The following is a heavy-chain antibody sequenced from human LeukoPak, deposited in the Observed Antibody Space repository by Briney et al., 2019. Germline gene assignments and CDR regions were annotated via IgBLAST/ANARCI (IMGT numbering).Heavy chain of an antibody. CDR2: INQDGTEK. CDR3: ARGPLIAAAGTW. CDR1: VFTFRSYW. J-gene: IGHJ4*02. V-gene: IGHV3-7*03. Sequence: GGSLRLSCAASVFTFRSYWMSWVRQAPWEGLEWVAKINQDGTEKAYVDSVRGRFTISRDNAKNSLFLQMNSLRAEDTAVYYCARGPLIAAAGTWWGQGTLVTVSS. D-gene: IGHD6-13*01.